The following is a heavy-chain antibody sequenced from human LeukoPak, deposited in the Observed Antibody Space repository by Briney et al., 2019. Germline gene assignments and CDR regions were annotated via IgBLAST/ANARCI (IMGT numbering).Heavy chain of an antibody. D-gene: IGHD5-12*01. CDR2: IYPGDSDT. CDR1: GYSFTNYW. CDR3: AGRAGGYDAFDY. V-gene: IGHV5-51*01. Sequence: GESLKISCGSSGYSFTNYWIGWVRQMPGKGLEWMGIIYPGDSDTRYSPSFQGQVTISVDKSISTAYLQWSSLKASDPAMYYCAGRAGGYDAFDYWGQGTMVTVSS. J-gene: IGHJ4*02.